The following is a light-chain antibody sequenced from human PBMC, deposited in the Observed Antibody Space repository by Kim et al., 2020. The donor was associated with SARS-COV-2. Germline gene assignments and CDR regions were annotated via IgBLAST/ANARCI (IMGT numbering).Light chain of an antibody. J-gene: IGLJ3*02. V-gene: IGLV2-11*01. CDR3: CSYAGSWV. Sequence: SPGQSVTISWTGTSRDVGGYNYVSWYQQHPGKAPKLMIYDVSKRPSGVPDRFSGSKSGNTASLTISGLQAEDEADYYCCSYAGSWVFGGGTQLTVL. CDR2: DVS. CDR1: SRDVGGYNY.